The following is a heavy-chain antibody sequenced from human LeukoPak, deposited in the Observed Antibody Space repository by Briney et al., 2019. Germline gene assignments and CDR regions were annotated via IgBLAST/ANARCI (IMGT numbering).Heavy chain of an antibody. V-gene: IGHV4-59*01. CDR1: GLTFSSYA. D-gene: IGHD3-10*01. CDR3: AREDGSGGSGSPLDY. J-gene: IGHJ4*02. Sequence: GSLTLSCAASGLTFSSYAVSWVRHAPGKGLEWIGYIYYSGSTNYNPSLKSRVTISVDTSKNQFSLKLSSVTAADTAVYYCAREDGSGGSGSPLDYWGQGTLVTVSS. CDR2: IYYSGST.